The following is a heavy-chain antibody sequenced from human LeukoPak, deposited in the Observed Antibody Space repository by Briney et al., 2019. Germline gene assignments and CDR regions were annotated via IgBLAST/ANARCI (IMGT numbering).Heavy chain of an antibody. Sequence: GGSLRLSCAASGFTFSSYAMSWVRQAPGKGLEWVSAISGSGGSTYYADSVKGRFTISRDNSKNTLYLQMNSLRAEDTAVYYCARCSSTSCYRGAWFDPWGQGTLVTVSS. D-gene: IGHD2-2*01. CDR3: ARCSSTSCYRGAWFDP. CDR1: GFTFSSYA. J-gene: IGHJ5*02. V-gene: IGHV3-23*01. CDR2: ISGSGGST.